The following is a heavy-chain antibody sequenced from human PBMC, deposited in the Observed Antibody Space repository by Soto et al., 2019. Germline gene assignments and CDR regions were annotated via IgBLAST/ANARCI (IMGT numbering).Heavy chain of an antibody. CDR1: GFTFSSYS. CDR3: AREAGTSHLPLNWFDP. J-gene: IGHJ5*02. CDR2: ISSSSSTI. D-gene: IGHD6-19*01. Sequence: EVQLVESGGGLVQPGGSLRLSCAASGFTFSSYSMNWVRQAPGKGLEWVSYISSSSSTIYYADSVKGRFTISRDNAKNSLYLQMISLRDEDTAVYYCAREAGTSHLPLNWFDPWGQGTLVTVSS. V-gene: IGHV3-48*02.